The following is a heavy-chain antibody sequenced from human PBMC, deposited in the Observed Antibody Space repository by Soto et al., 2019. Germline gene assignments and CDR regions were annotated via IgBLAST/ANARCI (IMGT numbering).Heavy chain of an antibody. CDR2: ISRSGNSR. CDR3: AGDPGCSNGTRCRFDY. D-gene: IGHD6-19*01. J-gene: IGHJ4*01. V-gene: IGHV3-48*03. CDR1: GFTFTRYD. Sequence: PGRALRLASEARGFTFTRYDINWVRHTPGKGPEWISYISRSGNSRNYADSVKGRFTISRDNAKSSLYMQMKSLRAEDTAVYYCAGDPGCSNGTRCRFDY.